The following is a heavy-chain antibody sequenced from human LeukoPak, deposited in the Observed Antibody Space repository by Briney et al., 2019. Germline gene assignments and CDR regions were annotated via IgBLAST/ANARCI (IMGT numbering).Heavy chain of an antibody. Sequence: GGSLRLTCAASGFTFSSYGMHWVRQAPGKGLEWVAFIRYEGSYKYYADSVKGRFTISRDNSKNTLYLQMNSLRVEDTAVYYCAKRGGGSYPDVWGKGTTVTISS. CDR3: AKRGGGSYPDV. CDR2: IRYEGSYK. D-gene: IGHD1-26*01. J-gene: IGHJ6*04. V-gene: IGHV3-30*02. CDR1: GFTFSSYG.